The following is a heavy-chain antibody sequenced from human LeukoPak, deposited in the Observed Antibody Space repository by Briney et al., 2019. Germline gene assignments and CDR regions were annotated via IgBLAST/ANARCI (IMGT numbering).Heavy chain of an antibody. J-gene: IGHJ4*02. CDR1: GFTFSSYA. CDR2: ISGSGGST. V-gene: IGHV3-23*01. Sequence: GSLRLSCAASGFTFSSYAMSWVRQAPGKGLEWVSAISGSGGSTYYADSVKGRFTISRDNSKNTLYLQMNSLRAEDTAVYYCAKGLIFSPPIVVVPAAPGDYWGQGTLVTVSS. D-gene: IGHD2-2*01. CDR3: AKGLIFSPPIVVVPAAPGDY.